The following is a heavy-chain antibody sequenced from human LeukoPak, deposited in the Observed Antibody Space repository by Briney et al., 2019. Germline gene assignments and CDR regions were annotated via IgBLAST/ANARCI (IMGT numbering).Heavy chain of an antibody. CDR2: ISSTSTTI. J-gene: IGHJ3*02. D-gene: IGHD3-22*01. V-gene: IGHV3-48*01. CDR3: ARDWRTYFYDTRGYYVAAFDI. Sequence: SGGSLRLSCVASEFTFSRYSMIWVRQAPGKGLEWLSLISSTSTTIHYADSVRGRFTISRDNAKNSLYLQMNSLRAEDTAVYFCARDWRTYFYDTRGYYVAAFDIWGQGIMVTVSS. CDR1: EFTFSRYS.